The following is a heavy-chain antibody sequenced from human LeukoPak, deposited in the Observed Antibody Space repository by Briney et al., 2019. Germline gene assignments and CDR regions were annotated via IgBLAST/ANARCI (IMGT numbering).Heavy chain of an antibody. D-gene: IGHD4-11*01. CDR3: AKVMTTVSFVGSFDY. V-gene: IGHV3-53*01. CDR2: IYSGGST. Sequence: GGSLRLSCAASGFTVSSNYMSWVRQAPGKGLEWVSVIYSGGSTYYADSVRGRFTISRDNSKNTLYLQMNSLRAEDTAVYYCAKVMTTVSFVGSFDYWGQGTLVTVSS. J-gene: IGHJ4*02. CDR1: GFTVSSNY.